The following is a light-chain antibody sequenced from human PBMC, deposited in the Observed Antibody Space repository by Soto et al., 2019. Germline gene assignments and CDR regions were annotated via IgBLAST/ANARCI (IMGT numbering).Light chain of an antibody. J-gene: IGLJ1*01. CDR3: SSKTSSRTPFV. V-gene: IGLV2-14*01. Sequence: QSVLTQPASVSGSPGESITISCTGTGSDVGGYNYVSWYQQHPGNAPRLMIYEVNNRPSGVPNRFSGSKSGNTASLTISGLQAEDEADYYCSSKTSSRTPFVFGTGTKVTVL. CDR2: EVN. CDR1: GSDVGGYNY.